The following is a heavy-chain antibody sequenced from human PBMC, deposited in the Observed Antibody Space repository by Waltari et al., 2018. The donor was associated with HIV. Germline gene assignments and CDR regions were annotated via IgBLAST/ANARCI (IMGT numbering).Heavy chain of an antibody. J-gene: IGHJ3*02. CDR1: GGSISSGSYY. Sequence: QVQLQESGPGLVKPSQTLSLTCTVSGGSISSGSYYWRWIRQPAGKGLEWIGRIYTSGSTNYNPSLKSRVTISVDTSKNQFSLKLSSVTAADTAVYYCARDHGDYGDYLAFDIWGQGTMVTVSS. CDR3: ARDHGDYGDYLAFDI. V-gene: IGHV4-61*02. D-gene: IGHD4-17*01. CDR2: IYTSGST.